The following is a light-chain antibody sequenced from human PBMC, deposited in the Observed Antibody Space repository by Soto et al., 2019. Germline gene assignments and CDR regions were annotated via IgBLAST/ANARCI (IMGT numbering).Light chain of an antibody. CDR2: EVS. J-gene: IGLJ2*01. CDR1: SSDVGDYNY. V-gene: IGLV2-8*01. CDR3: SSYAGSKNYVI. Sequence: QSALTQPPSASGSPGQSVTISCTGSSSDVGDYNYVSWYQQPPGKAPKLIIYEVSKRPSGVPDRFSGSKSGNTTSLTVSGLQAEDEADYYCSSYAGSKNYVIFGGGTKLTVL.